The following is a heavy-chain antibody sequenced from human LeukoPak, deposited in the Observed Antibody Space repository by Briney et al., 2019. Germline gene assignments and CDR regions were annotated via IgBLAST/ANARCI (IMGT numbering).Heavy chain of an antibody. D-gene: IGHD3-3*01. CDR2: IYHSGST. V-gene: IGHV4-38-2*02. CDR3: ARDKVTYDFWSGYSHLGSFDY. J-gene: IGHJ4*02. CDR1: GYSISSGYY. Sequence: SETLSLTCTVSGYSISSGYYWGWIRQPPGKGLEWIGSIYHSGSTYYNPSLKSRVTISVDTSKNQFSLKLSPVTAADTAVYYCARDKVTYDFWSGYSHLGSFDYWGQGTLVTVSS.